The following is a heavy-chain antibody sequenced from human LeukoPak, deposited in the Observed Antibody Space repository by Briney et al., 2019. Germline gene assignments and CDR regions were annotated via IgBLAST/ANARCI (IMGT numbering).Heavy chain of an antibody. Sequence: EPGGSLRLSCAASGFTFSSYSMNWVRQAPGKGVEWVSYIGGSSSTIYYADSVRGRLTISRDNAKNSLYLQMNSLRAEDTAVYYCARDPPNMMNAFDIWGQGTMVTVSS. V-gene: IGHV3-48*04. CDR3: ARDPPNMMNAFDI. D-gene: IGHD3-16*01. J-gene: IGHJ3*02. CDR2: IGGSSSTI. CDR1: GFTFSSYS.